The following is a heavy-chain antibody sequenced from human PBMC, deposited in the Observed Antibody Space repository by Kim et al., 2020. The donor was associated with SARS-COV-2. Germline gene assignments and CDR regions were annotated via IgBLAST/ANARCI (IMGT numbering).Heavy chain of an antibody. CDR2: LHTNSGNP. J-gene: IGHJ4*01. Sequence: ASVKVSCKASGYTLTNYAMNWVRQAPGQRLEWFGWLHTNSGNPTYAQGFTGRFVFSLDTSVNTAYLQISSLKAEDTAVYYCARDALAAGPFSRTRPLDYW. CDR1: GYTLTNYA. CDR3: ARDALAAGPFSRTRPLDY. V-gene: IGHV7-4-1*02. D-gene: IGHD3-3*02.